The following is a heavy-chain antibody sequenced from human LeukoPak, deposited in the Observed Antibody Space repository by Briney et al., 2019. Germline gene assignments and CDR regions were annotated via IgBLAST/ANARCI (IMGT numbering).Heavy chain of an antibody. CDR1: GGTFSSYA. CDR3: ARGRRGYYYDSSGYCDY. V-gene: IGHV1-8*03. CDR2: MNPNSGNT. J-gene: IGHJ4*02. D-gene: IGHD3-22*01. Sequence: ASVKVSCKASGGTFSSYAISWVRQAPGQGLEWMGWMNPNSGNTGYAQKFQGRVTITRNTSISTAYMELSSLRSEDTAVYYCARGRRGYYYDSSGYCDYWGQGTLVTVSS.